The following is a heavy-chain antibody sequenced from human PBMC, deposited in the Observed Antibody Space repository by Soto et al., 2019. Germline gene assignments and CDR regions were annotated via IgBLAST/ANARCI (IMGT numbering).Heavy chain of an antibody. V-gene: IGHV1-69*05. CDR1: GGTFSSYA. D-gene: IGHD3-3*01. CDR2: IIPIFGTA. Sequence: SVKVSCKASGGTFSSYAISWVRQAPGQGLEWMGGIIPIFGTANYAQKFQERVTITRDMSTSTAYMELSSLRSEDTAVYYCAAGLASDFWSGYSSPHYYYYMDVWGKGTTVTVSS. CDR3: AAGLASDFWSGYSSPHYYYYMDV. J-gene: IGHJ6*03.